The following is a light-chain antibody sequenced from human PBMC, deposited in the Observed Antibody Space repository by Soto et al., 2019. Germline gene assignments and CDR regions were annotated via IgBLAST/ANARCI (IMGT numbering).Light chain of an antibody. CDR1: QGISNY. CDR2: AAS. V-gene: IGKV1-27*01. CDR3: QQYNTFYS. Sequence: DIQMTQSPSSLSASVGDRVTITCRASQGISNYLAWYQQKPGKVPKLLIYAASTLQSGVPSRFSGSGSGTDFTLTISSLHPDDFATYYCQQYNTFYSFGQGTKLEIK. J-gene: IGKJ2*03.